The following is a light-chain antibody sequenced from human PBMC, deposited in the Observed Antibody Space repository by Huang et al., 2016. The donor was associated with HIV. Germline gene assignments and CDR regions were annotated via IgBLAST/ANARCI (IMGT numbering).Light chain of an antibody. CDR1: QGISNY. CDR3: QKYNSAPLT. J-gene: IGKJ4*01. Sequence: DIPMTQSPSSLSASVGDSVTITCRESQGISNYLALYQQKPGKVPNLLIFAASTLQSGVPSRFSGSGSGTGFTLTISSLQPEDVATYYCQKYNSAPLTFGGGTKVEIK. V-gene: IGKV1-27*01. CDR2: AAS.